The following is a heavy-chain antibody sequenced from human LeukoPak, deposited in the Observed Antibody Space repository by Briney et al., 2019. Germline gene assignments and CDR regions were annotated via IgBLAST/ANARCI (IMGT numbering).Heavy chain of an antibody. CDR3: GALTGF. V-gene: IGHV3-74*01. Sequence: GESLRLSCAASGFTLSSTWMHWVRQAPGKGLVWVSHIKGDETTTYADSVKGRFTISRDNTKNTLYLQMNSLRAEDTAVYYCGALTGFWGQGTLVTVSS. J-gene: IGHJ4*02. CDR2: IKGDETT. CDR1: GFTLSSTW. D-gene: IGHD1-26*01.